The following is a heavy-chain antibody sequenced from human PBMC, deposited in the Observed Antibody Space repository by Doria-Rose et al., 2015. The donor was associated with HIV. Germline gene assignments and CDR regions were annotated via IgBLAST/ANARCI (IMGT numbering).Heavy chain of an antibody. CDR1: GFSFESYA. D-gene: IGHD3-16*02. CDR3: AKAPIVGPKYYFYMDV. Sequence: VQLVQSGGGLVQPGRSLRLSCVGSGFSFESYAMHWVRLAPGKGLELVAGISWDSGAKGNADSVEGRFTISRDNAKKSVYLEMRSLRPEDTAFYYCAKAPIVGPKYYFYMDVWGKGISVTVSS. CDR2: ISWDSGAK. J-gene: IGHJ6*03. V-gene: IGHV3-9*01.